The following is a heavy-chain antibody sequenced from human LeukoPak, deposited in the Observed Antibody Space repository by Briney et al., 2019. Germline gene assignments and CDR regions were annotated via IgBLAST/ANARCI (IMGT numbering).Heavy chain of an antibody. CDR2: ISSSGSTI. V-gene: IGHV3-48*03. CDR3: ARVDGALYYYYGMDV. Sequence: PGGSLRLPCAASGFTSSSYEMNWVRQAPGKGLEWVSYISSSGSTIYYADSVKGRFTISRDNAKNSLYLQMNSLRAEDTAVYYCARVDGALYYYYGMDVWGQGTTVTVSS. CDR1: GFTSSSYE. J-gene: IGHJ6*02.